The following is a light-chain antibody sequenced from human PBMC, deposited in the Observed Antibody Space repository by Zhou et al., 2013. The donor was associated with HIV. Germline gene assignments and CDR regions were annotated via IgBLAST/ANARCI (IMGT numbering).Light chain of an antibody. CDR2: AAS. V-gene: IGKV1-39*01. CDR3: QQSYSTPXLT. CDR1: QSISSY. Sequence: DIQMTQSPSSLSASVGDRVTITCRASQSISSYLNWYQQKPGKAPKLLIYAASSLQSGVPSRFSGSGSGTDFTLTISSLQPEDFATYYCQQSYSTPXLTFAG. J-gene: IGKJ4*01.